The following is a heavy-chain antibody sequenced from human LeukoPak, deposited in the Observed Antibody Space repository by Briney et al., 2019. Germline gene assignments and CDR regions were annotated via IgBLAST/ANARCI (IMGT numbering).Heavy chain of an antibody. V-gene: IGHV3-21*01. CDR1: GFTFSSYS. CDR2: ISSSSSYK. D-gene: IGHD1-26*01. J-gene: IGHJ4*02. CDR3: GRAVGGNVFDC. Sequence: GGSLGLSCAASGFTFSSYSMNWVRQAPGKGLEWVSSISSSSSYKYYADSVKGRFTISRDNAKKSLYLQMNSLRAEDTAVYYCGRAVGGNVFDCWGQGTQVTVAS.